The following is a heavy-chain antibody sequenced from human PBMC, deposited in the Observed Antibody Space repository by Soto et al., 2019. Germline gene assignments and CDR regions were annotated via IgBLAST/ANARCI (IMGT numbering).Heavy chain of an antibody. CDR1: GGSISSGGYS. V-gene: IGHV4-31*11. D-gene: IGHD2-2*01. CDR3: ARGTHCSSTSCYRPMDV. Sequence: SETLSLTCAVSGGSISSGGYSCSWIRQPPGKGLEWIGYIYYSGSTYYNPSLKSRVTISVDTSKNQFSLKLSSVTAADTAVYYCARGTHCSSTSCYRPMDVWGQGTTVPVSS. J-gene: IGHJ6*02. CDR2: IYYSGST.